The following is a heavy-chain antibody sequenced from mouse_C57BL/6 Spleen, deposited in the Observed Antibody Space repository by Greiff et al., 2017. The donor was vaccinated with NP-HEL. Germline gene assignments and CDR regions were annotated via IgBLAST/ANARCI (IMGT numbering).Heavy chain of an antibody. D-gene: IGHD1-1*01. CDR2: IYPRSGNT. J-gene: IGHJ4*01. Sequence: QVQLQQSGAELARPGASVKLSCKASGYTFTSYGISWVKQRTGQGLEWIGEIYPRSGNTYYNEKFKGKATLTADKSSSTAYMELRSLTSEDSAVYFCAAYYYGSSYGGAMDYWGQGTSVTVSS. V-gene: IGHV1-81*01. CDR1: GYTFTSYG. CDR3: AAYYYGSSYGGAMDY.